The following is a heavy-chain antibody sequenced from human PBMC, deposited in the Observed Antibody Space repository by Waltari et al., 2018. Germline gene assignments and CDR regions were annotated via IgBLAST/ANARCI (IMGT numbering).Heavy chain of an antibody. J-gene: IGHJ5*02. CDR2: IYYTGST. Sequence: QVQLQESGPSLLKPSETLSLICTVSGGSISGFYWSWVRQPPGKGRDWIGYIYYTGSTNFNPSLESRVTMSVDTSKNQFSLELSSVTAADTAFDYCARGGGGDWEWFDPWGQGTLVTVSS. CDR3: ARGGGGDWEWFDP. CDR1: GGSISGFY. D-gene: IGHD2-21*02. V-gene: IGHV4-59*01.